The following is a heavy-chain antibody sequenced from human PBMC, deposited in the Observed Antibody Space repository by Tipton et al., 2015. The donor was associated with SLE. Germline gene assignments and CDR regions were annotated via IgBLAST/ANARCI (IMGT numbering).Heavy chain of an antibody. CDR2: FYYSGST. Sequence: TLSLTCTVSGGSINNNNYYWAWIRQPPGKGLEWIAHFYYSGSTYYNPSLKSRLTISMDTSKNQFSLNLTSVSTADTATYYCATYRWASFDNWGQGTLVIVSS. CDR3: ATYRWASFDN. CDR1: GGSINNNNYY. J-gene: IGHJ4*02. V-gene: IGHV4-39*07. D-gene: IGHD3-16*01.